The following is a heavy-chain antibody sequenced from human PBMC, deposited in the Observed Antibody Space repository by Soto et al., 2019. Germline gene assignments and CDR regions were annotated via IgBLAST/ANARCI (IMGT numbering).Heavy chain of an antibody. J-gene: IGHJ4*02. Sequence: GGSLRLSCAASGFTFSSYAMSWVRQAPGKGLEWVSAISGSGGSTYYADSVKGRFTISRDKSTNTLYLHMNSLRAEDTAVYYCARGSAYSDYDFEYWGQGTLVTVSS. CDR3: ARGSAYSDYDFEY. CDR2: ISGSGGST. D-gene: IGHD4-17*01. CDR1: GFTFSSYA. V-gene: IGHV3-23*01.